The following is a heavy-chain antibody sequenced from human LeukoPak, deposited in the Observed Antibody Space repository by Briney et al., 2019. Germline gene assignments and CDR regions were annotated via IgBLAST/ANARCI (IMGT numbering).Heavy chain of an antibody. V-gene: IGHV4-59*01. CDR2: IFYSGHT. D-gene: IGHD6-19*01. CDR1: GGSLSSYY. CDR3: AREKSSGWYGGDFDY. Sequence: SETLSLPCTVSGGSLSSYYWSWIRQPPGKALECIGYIFYSGHTNHNPSLKSRVTISIDVSKSQFSLNLSSVTAADTAVYYCAREKSSGWYGGDFDYWGQGTLVTVSS. J-gene: IGHJ4*02.